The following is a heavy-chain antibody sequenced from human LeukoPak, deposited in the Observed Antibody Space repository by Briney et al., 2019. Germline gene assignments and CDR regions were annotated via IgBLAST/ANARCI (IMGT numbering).Heavy chain of an antibody. CDR2: IYYSGST. CDR1: GGSISSSSYY. V-gene: IGHV4-39*07. D-gene: IGHD6-13*01. CDR3: ARGRNSSSWLFDY. Sequence: PSETLSLTCTVSGGSISSSSYYWGWIRQPPGTGLEWIGSIYYSGSTYYNPSLKSRVTISVDTSKNQFSLKLSSVTAADTAVYYCARGRNSSSWLFDYWGQGTLVTVSS. J-gene: IGHJ4*02.